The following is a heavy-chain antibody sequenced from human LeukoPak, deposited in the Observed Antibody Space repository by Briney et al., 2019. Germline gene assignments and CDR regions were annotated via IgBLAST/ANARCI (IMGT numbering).Heavy chain of an antibody. V-gene: IGHV3-23*01. J-gene: IGHJ3*02. CDR1: GFSFSSYA. CDR2: MSSSDDGR. D-gene: IGHD3-10*01. Sequence: GGSLRLSCATSGFSFSSYAMSWVRQAPGKGLEWVSAMSSSDDGRYYAASVRGRFTISRDTSRSTLYLQMNSLRAEDAAVYYCAKGLSLQKVRGSGAFDIWGQGTMVTVSS. CDR3: AKGLSLQKVRGSGAFDI.